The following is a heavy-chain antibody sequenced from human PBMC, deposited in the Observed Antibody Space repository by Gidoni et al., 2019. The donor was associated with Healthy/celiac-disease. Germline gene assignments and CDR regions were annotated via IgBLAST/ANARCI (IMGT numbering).Heavy chain of an antibody. Sequence: QVQLVESGGGVVQPGRSLSLSCAASGFSFSSYGMHWARQAPGKVLEWLAVISYDGSNKYYADSVKGRFTTSRDNSKNTLYLQMNSLRAEDAAVYYCAKDGPETYYDFWSGSSHYYYGMDVWGQGTTVTVSS. CDR2: ISYDGSNK. V-gene: IGHV3-30*18. CDR1: GFSFSSYG. CDR3: AKDGPETYYDFWSGSSHYYYGMDV. J-gene: IGHJ6*02. D-gene: IGHD3-3*01.